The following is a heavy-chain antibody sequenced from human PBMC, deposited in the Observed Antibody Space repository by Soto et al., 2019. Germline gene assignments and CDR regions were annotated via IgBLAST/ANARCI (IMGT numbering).Heavy chain of an antibody. CDR1: GFTFSSYA. CDR2: ISYDGSNK. V-gene: IGHV3-30-3*01. D-gene: IGHD5-12*01. Sequence: GGSLRLSCAASGFTFSSYAMHWVRQAPGKGLEWVAVISYDGSNKYYADSVKGRFTISRDNSKNTLYLQMNSLRAEDTAVYYCARDLYVDIVASYGMDVWGQGTTVTVSS. J-gene: IGHJ6*02. CDR3: ARDLYVDIVASYGMDV.